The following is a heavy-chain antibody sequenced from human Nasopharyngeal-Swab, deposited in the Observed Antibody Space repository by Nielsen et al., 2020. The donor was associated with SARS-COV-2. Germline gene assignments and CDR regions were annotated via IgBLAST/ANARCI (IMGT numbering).Heavy chain of an antibody. Sequence: VREAPGKGLEWVAVISYDGSNKYYADSVKGRFTISRDNSKNTPYLQMNSLRAEDTAVYYCAKDYRVVAAAGTDYYYYMDVWGKGTTVTVSS. V-gene: IGHV3-30*18. J-gene: IGHJ6*03. CDR2: ISYDGSNK. D-gene: IGHD6-13*01. CDR3: AKDYRVVAAAGTDYYYYMDV.